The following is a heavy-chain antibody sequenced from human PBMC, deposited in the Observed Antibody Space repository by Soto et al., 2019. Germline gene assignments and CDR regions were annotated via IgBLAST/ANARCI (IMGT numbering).Heavy chain of an antibody. CDR3: KRRGRQSANWFDP. J-gene: IGHJ5*02. V-gene: IGHV1-69*06. CDR1: GGNFNSFS. D-gene: IGHD3-10*01. CDR2: IIPMSGTT. Sequence: QVQLVQSGAEVKTPGSSVKVSCKASGGNFNSFSIDWVRQAPGQGLEWMGGIIPMSGTTNYAQRFQGRVTLSEDKSTTTVYMEVNSLTYEDTGVYYCKRRGRQSANWFDPWGQGTLVTVST.